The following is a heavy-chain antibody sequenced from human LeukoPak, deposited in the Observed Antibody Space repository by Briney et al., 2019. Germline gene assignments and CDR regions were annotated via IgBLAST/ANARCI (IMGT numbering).Heavy chain of an antibody. D-gene: IGHD2-15*01. J-gene: IGHJ3*02. CDR2: IYPGDSDI. Sequence: GESLRISCKGSGYSFTSYWIGWVRQMPGKGLEWMGIIYPGDSDIRDNPSLQGQVTMSADKSISTAYLQRRSLKASDTAMYYCARLMGYCSGGSCHPGGFDIWGQGTMVTVSS. V-gene: IGHV5-51*01. CDR3: ARLMGYCSGGSCHPGGFDI. CDR1: GYSFTSYW.